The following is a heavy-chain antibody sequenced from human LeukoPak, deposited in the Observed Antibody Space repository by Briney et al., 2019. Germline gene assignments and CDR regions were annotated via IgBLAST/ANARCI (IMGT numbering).Heavy chain of an antibody. D-gene: IGHD5-18*01. CDR3: AREGSGYTYGRGSYFDY. CDR2: INPNSGDT. J-gene: IGHJ4*01. Sequence: ASVKVSCKASGYTLTVYYIHWVRQAPGQGLEWMGRINPNSGDTNFAQKFQGRVTMTRHTSISTAYMDLSGLRPDDTAVYYCAREGSGYTYGRGSYFDYWGHGILVTVSS. V-gene: IGHV1-2*06. CDR1: GYTLTVYY.